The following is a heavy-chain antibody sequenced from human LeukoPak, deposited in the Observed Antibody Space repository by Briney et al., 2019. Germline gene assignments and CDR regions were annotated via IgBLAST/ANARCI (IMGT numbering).Heavy chain of an antibody. CDR2: MSISGST. Sequence: SQTLSLTCTVSGGSINSNSYYWSWIRQPAGKGLEWIGRMSISGSTSSHPSLESRVTISLDTSNNQFSLKLNSVTAADTAVYYCVRDVVYYASGSYFDFWGQGILVTVSS. J-gene: IGHJ4*02. CDR1: GGSINSNSYY. D-gene: IGHD3-10*01. V-gene: IGHV4-61*02. CDR3: VRDVVYYASGSYFDF.